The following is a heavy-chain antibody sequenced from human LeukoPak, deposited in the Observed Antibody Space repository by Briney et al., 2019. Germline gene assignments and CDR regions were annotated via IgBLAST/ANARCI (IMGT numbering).Heavy chain of an antibody. CDR2: IRQDESEK. CDR1: GFTFSSYW. J-gene: IGHJ3*01. V-gene: IGHV3-7*01. D-gene: IGHD3-10*01. Sequence: GGSLRLFCTVSGFTFSSYWMTWVRQAPGKGLEWVANIRQDESEKYYADSVKGRFTISRDNAKNSLYLQMNSLRAGDTAVYYCARDSGTAYYYASGTYYYDAFDFWGQGTTVTVSS. CDR3: ARDSGTAYYYASGTYYYDAFDF.